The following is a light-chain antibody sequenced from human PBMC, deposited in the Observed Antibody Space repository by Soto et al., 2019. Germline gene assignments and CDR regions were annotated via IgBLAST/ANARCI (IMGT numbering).Light chain of an antibody. V-gene: IGLV2-14*03. CDR2: DVS. Sequence: QSALTQPASVSGSPGQSITISCTGTSSDVGGYNYVSWYQQHPGKAPKVMIYDVSKRPSGVSNRFSGSKSGNTASLTISGLQVEDEADYYCSSYTSSTTRVVFGGGTKLNVL. CDR1: SSDVGGYNY. CDR3: SSYTSSTTRVV. J-gene: IGLJ2*01.